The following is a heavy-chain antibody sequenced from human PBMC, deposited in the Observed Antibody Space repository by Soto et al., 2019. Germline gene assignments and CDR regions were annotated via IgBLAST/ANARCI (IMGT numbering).Heavy chain of an antibody. J-gene: IGHJ4*02. CDR3: ARENSGSYVFDH. CDR2: INPGAGTT. CDR1: GYTFTTYY. V-gene: IGHV1-46*01. Sequence: QVQLVQSGAEAKRPGASVKLSCKASGYTFTTYYMHWVRQAPGQGPEWMCLINPGAGTTTYAQKFQGRVTMARDTSSTTIYMELRSLRSDDTAVYYCARENSGSYVFDHWGQGALITVSS. D-gene: IGHD1-26*01.